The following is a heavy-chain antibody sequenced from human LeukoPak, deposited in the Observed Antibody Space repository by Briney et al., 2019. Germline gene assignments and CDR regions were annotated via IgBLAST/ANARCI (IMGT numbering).Heavy chain of an antibody. D-gene: IGHD6-13*01. CDR2: IYPSGST. V-gene: IGHV4-4*07. Sequence: PSETLSLTCTVSGGSISNYYWSWIRQPAGKALEWIGRIYPSGSTNYDPSLKSRVTISVDTSKNQFSLKLTSVTAADTAVYYCARGLSSSRWYYNWGQGTLVTVSS. CDR1: GGSISNYY. J-gene: IGHJ4*02. CDR3: ARGLSSSRWYYN.